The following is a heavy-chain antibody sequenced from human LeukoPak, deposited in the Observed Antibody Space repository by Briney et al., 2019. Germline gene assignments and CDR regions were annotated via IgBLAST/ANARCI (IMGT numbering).Heavy chain of an antibody. D-gene: IGHD2-15*01. CDR2: ISSSGSTI. J-gene: IGHJ5*02. Sequence: PGGSLRLSCAASGFTFSSYEMNWVRQAPGKGLEWVSYISSSGSTIYYADSLKGRFTISRDNAKNSLYLQMNSLRAEDTAVYYCATLPRGYCSGGSCYSWPWGQGTLVTVSS. CDR3: ATLPRGYCSGGSCYSWP. CDR1: GFTFSSYE. V-gene: IGHV3-48*03.